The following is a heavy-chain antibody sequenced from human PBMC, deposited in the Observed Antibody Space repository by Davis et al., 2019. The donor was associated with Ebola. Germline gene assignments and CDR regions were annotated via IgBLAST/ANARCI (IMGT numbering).Heavy chain of an antibody. J-gene: IGHJ6*02. D-gene: IGHD3-3*01. CDR3: ARAHDLGMDV. CDR2: ISSSSSYI. CDR1: GFTFSSYS. V-gene: IGHV3-21*01. Sequence: GGSLRLSCAASGFTFSSYSMNWVRQAPGKGLEWASSISSSSSYIYYADSVKGRFTISRDNAKNSLYLQMNSLRAEDAAVYYYARAHDLGMDVWGQGTTVTVSS.